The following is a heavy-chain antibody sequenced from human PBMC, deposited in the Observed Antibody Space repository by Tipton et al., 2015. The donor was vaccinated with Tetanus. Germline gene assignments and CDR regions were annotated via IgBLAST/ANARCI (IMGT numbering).Heavy chain of an antibody. D-gene: IGHD4-17*01. Sequence: TLSLTCTVSGGSISSDAHYWSWIRQAPGKGLEWLGYISHSGTTNYNPSLMSRVTLSLDTARGQFSLKLTSVTAADAAVYYCARPSTTVTPRAFDVWGQGTMVTVSS. CDR2: ISHSGTT. V-gene: IGHV4-30-4*01. J-gene: IGHJ3*01. CDR1: GGSISSDAHY. CDR3: ARPSTTVTPRAFDV.